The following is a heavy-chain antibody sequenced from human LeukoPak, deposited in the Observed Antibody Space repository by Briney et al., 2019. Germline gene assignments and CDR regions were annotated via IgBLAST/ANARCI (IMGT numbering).Heavy chain of an antibody. V-gene: IGHV3-21*01. CDR1: GFTFSSYS. CDR3: ARVTTIFGGSDTFDI. D-gene: IGHD3-3*01. J-gene: IGHJ3*02. CDR2: ISSSSSYI. Sequence: GGSLRLSCAASGFTFSSYSMNWVRQAPGKGLEWVSSISSSSSYIYYADSVKGRFTISRDNAKNSLYLQMNSLRAEDTAVYYCARVTTIFGGSDTFDIWGQGTMVTVSS.